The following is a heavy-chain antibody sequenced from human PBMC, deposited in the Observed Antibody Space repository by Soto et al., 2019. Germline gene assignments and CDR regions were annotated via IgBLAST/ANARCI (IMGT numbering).Heavy chain of an antibody. V-gene: IGHV3-30-3*01. J-gene: IGHJ4*02. CDR1: GFTFSSYA. CDR2: ISYDGSNK. D-gene: IGHD2-8*02. Sequence: QVQLVESGGGVVQPGRSLRLSCAASGFTFSSYAMHWVRQAPGKGLEWVAVISYDGSNKYYADSVKGRFTISRDNSKNTLYLQMNSLRAEDTAVYYCPRDRTARGAWCDYWGQGTLVTVSS. CDR3: PRDRTARGAWCDY.